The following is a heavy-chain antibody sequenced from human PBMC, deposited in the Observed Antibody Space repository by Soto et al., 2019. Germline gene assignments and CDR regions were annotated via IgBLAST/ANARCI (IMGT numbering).Heavy chain of an antibody. J-gene: IGHJ4*02. Sequence: QVQLQESGPGLVKPSGPLSLTCAVSGGSISSSNWWSWVRQPPGKGLQWIGEIYHSGSTNYIPSLKSRVTISVHKSRNQFSLKLSSVTAADTAVYYCARRWGEGRVDYWGQGTLVTVSS. CDR1: GGSISSSNW. D-gene: IGHD3-10*01. CDR3: ARRWGEGRVDY. CDR2: IYHSGST. V-gene: IGHV4-4*02.